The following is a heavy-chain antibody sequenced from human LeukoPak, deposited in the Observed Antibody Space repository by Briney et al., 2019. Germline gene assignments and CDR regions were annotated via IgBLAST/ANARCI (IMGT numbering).Heavy chain of an antibody. CDR3: ARVDVAAAGIVSFDI. Sequence: TSVKVSCKASGYTFTGYYMHWVRRAPGQGLEWMGWINPNSGGTNYAQKFQGRVTMTRDTSISTAYMELSRLRSDDTAVYYCARVDVAAAGIVSFDIWGQGTMVTVSS. D-gene: IGHD6-13*01. CDR1: GYTFTGYY. J-gene: IGHJ3*02. V-gene: IGHV1-2*02. CDR2: INPNSGGT.